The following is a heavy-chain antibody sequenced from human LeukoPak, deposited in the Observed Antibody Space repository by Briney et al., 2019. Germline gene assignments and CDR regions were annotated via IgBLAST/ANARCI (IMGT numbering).Heavy chain of an antibody. J-gene: IGHJ3*02. V-gene: IGHV1-18*01. CDR2: ISAYNGNT. Sequence: ASVKVSCKASGYTFTSYGISWVRRAPGQGLEWMGWISAYNGNTNYAQKLQGRVTMTTDTSTSTAYMELRSLRSDDTAVYYCARRVVRYDAFDIWGQGTMVTVSS. CDR3: ARRVVRYDAFDI. CDR1: GYTFTSYG. D-gene: IGHD2-15*01.